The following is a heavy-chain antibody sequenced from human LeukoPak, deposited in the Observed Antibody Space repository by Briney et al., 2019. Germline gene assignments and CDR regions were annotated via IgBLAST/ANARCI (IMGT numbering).Heavy chain of an antibody. Sequence: GGSLRLSCAASGFTFSSYSMNWVRQAPGKGLEWVSSISSSSYIYYADSVKGRFTISRDNAKNSLYLQMNSLRAEDTAVYYCAREFGSRLNNWFDPWGQGTLVTVSS. CDR2: ISSSSYI. J-gene: IGHJ5*02. V-gene: IGHV3-21*01. D-gene: IGHD6-13*01. CDR3: AREFGSRLNNWFDP. CDR1: GFTFSSYS.